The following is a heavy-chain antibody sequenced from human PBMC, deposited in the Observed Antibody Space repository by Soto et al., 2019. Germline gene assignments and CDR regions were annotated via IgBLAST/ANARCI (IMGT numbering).Heavy chain of an antibody. D-gene: IGHD5-12*01. V-gene: IGHV1-2*02. J-gene: IGHJ4*02. CDR1: GYTFTGYY. Sequence: ASLKVSCKASGYTFTGYYMHWVRQAPGQGLEWMGWINPNSGGTNYAQKCQGRVTMTRDTSISTAYMELSRLRSDDTAVYSCARVPRLRSDGYNLNYWGQGTLVTVDS. CDR3: ARVPRLRSDGYNLNY. CDR2: INPNSGGT.